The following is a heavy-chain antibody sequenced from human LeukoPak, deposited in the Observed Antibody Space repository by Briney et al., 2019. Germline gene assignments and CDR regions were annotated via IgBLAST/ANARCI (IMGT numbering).Heavy chain of an antibody. Sequence: ASVKVSCKASGYTFTSYDINWVRKAPDQGLEWMGWMNPTSGHTGYVQKFQGRITMTRDTSVSTAYMELNSLTSEDTAVYYCARSPVGVRKKHDLWGQGTLVIVSS. CDR3: ARSPVGVRKKHDL. D-gene: IGHD3-10*01. CDR2: MNPTSGHT. CDR1: GYTFTSYD. V-gene: IGHV1-8*01. J-gene: IGHJ5*02.